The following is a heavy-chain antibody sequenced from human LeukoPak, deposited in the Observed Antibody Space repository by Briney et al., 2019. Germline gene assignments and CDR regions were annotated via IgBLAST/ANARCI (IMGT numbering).Heavy chain of an antibody. D-gene: IGHD1-14*01. CDR3: VRLWDRWFDS. Sequence: SGGSLRLSCAASGFTFSDHYMDWVRQAPGKGLEWVGRIKHKADSYTTEYAASAKGRFTISRDDSKNSLYLQMNSLKTEDTAVYYCVRLWDRWFDSWGQGTLVTVSS. V-gene: IGHV3-72*01. J-gene: IGHJ5*01. CDR1: GFTFSDHY. CDR2: IKHKADSYTT.